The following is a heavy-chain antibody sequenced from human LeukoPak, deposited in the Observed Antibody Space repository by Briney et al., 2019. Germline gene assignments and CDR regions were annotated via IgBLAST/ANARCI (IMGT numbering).Heavy chain of an antibody. CDR3: ARDRGHDSSPSFDY. CDR1: GGSISSSNYY. CDR2: IYYSGST. Sequence: PSETLSLTCTVSGGSISSSNYYWGWIRQPPGKGLEWIGSIYYSGSTYYSPSLKSRVTISVDTSKNQYSLKLSSVTAADTAVYYCARDRGHDSSPSFDYWGQGTLVTVSS. D-gene: IGHD3-10*01. V-gene: IGHV4-39*07. J-gene: IGHJ4*02.